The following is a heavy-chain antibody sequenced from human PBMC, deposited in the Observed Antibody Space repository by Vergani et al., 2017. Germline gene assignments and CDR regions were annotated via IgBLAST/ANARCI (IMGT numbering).Heavy chain of an antibody. V-gene: IGHV3-30*04. CDR1: GFTFSSYA. CDR3: ASNPPEGRGSYYFDY. D-gene: IGHD1-26*01. Sequence: QVQLVESGGGVVQPGRSLRLSCAASGFTFSSYAMHWVRQAPGKGLEWVAVISYDGSNKYYADSVKGRFTISRDNSKNTLYLQMNSLRAEDTAVYYCASNPPEGRGSYYFDYWGQGTLVTDSS. CDR2: ISYDGSNK. J-gene: IGHJ4*02.